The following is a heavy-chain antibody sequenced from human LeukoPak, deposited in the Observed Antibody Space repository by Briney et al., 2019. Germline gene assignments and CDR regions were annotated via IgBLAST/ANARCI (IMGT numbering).Heavy chain of an antibody. J-gene: IGHJ4*02. V-gene: IGHV4-59*01. CDR2: IYYSGST. Sequence: PSETLSLTCTVSGGAISSDYWSWVRQPPGKGLEWIGYIYYSGSTNYNPSLKSRVTISVDTSKNQFSLKLSSVTAADTAVYYCARVQAYGGKGYFDYWGQGTLVTVSS. CDR3: ARVQAYGGKGYFDY. D-gene: IGHD4-23*01. CDR1: GGAISSDY.